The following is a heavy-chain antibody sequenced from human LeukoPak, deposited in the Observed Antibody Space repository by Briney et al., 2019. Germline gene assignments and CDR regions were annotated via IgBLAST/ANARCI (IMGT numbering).Heavy chain of an antibody. Sequence: SGTLSLTLSVYVGSITAYYWSWIRQPPGKGLEWIGEINHSRGTKYNPSLESRVTILLDASKNEFSLNLNSVTAADTAVYYCAREDYYFDSWGQGTLVIVSS. CDR2: INHSRGT. V-gene: IGHV4-34*01. CDR1: VGSITAYY. J-gene: IGHJ4*02. CDR3: AREDYYFDS.